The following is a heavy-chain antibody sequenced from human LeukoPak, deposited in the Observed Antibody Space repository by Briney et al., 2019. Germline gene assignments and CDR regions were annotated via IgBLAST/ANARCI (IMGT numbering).Heavy chain of an antibody. V-gene: IGHV3-7*01. CDR1: GFTFSSYW. D-gene: IGHD3-3*01. CDR2: IKQDGSEK. Sequence: GGSLRLSCAASGFTFSSYWMSWVRQAPGKGLEWVANIKQDGSEKYYVDSVKGRFTISRDNAKNSLYLQMNSLRAEDTAVYYCAKEYYDFWSGYWELWGQGTLVTVSS. CDR3: AKEYYDFWSGYWEL. J-gene: IGHJ4*02.